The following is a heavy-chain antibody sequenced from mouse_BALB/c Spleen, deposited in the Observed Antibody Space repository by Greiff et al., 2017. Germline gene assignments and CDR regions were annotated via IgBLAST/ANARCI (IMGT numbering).Heavy chain of an antibody. CDR1: GFTFSSYA. CDR3: ARGDSSGYPFAY. J-gene: IGHJ3*01. CDR2: ISSGGSYT. Sequence: EVKLMESGGGLVKPGGSLKLSCAASGFTFSSYAMSWVRQTPEKRLEWVATISSGGSYTYYPDSVKGRFTISRDNAKNTLYPQMSSLRSEDTAMYYCARGDSSGYPFAYWGQGTLVTVSA. D-gene: IGHD3-2*01. V-gene: IGHV5-9-3*01.